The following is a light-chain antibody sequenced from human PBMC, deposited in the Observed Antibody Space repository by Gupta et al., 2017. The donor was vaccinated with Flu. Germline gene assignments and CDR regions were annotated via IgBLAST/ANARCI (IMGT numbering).Light chain of an antibody. CDR1: RSNIGSNT. CDR3: AAWDASLDGWV. J-gene: IGLJ3*02. Sequence: RVTSSCSGSRSNIGSNTLTWYQQLPETAPNLHIYYNNQQSSGVPDRFSASKSGTSASLAISGLQADDEADYYCAAWDASLDGWVFGGGTKVTVL. CDR2: YNN. V-gene: IGLV1-44*01.